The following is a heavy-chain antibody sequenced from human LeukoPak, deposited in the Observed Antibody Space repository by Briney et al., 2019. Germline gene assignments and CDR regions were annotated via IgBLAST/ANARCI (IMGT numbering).Heavy chain of an antibody. Sequence: GGSLRLSCAASGFTFSSYGMHWVRQAPGKGLEWVAVIWYDGSNKYYADSVKGRFTISRDNSKNTLYLQMNSLRAEDTAVYYCARERDGYHAGAEYFQHWGQGTLVTVSS. CDR2: IWYDGSNK. D-gene: IGHD5-24*01. J-gene: IGHJ1*01. V-gene: IGHV3-33*01. CDR3: ARERDGYHAGAEYFQH. CDR1: GFTFSSYG.